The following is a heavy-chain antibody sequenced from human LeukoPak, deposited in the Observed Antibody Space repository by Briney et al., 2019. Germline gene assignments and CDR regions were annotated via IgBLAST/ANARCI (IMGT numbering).Heavy chain of an antibody. CDR3: ARDRGYSGYDEGDY. J-gene: IGHJ4*02. D-gene: IGHD5-12*01. CDR1: GGSFSGYY. Sequence: SETLSLTCAVYGGSFSGYYWSWIRQHPGKGLEWIGYIYYSGSTYYNPSLKSRVTISIDTSKNQFSLKLSSVTAADTAVYYCARDRGYSGYDEGDYWGQGTLVTVSS. V-gene: IGHV4-31*11. CDR2: IYYSGST.